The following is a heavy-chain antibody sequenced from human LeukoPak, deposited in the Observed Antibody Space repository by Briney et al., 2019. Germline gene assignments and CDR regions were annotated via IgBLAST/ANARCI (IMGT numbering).Heavy chain of an antibody. CDR2: IYSGGST. CDR1: GFTVSSNY. D-gene: IGHD1-26*01. V-gene: IGHV3-53*01. CDR3: ARAFPSSGSYFDY. Sequence: GGSLRLSCAASGFTVSSNYMSWVRQAPGKGLEWVSVIYSGGSTYYADSVKGRFTISRDNSENTLYLQMNSLRAEDTAVYYCARAFPSSGSYFDYWGQGTLVTVSS. J-gene: IGHJ4*02.